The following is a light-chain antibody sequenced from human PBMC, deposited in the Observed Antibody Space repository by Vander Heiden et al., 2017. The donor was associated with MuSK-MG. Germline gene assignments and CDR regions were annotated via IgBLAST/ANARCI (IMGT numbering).Light chain of an antibody. CDR3: QSYASSLSGPLVV. CDR2: GNS. Sequence: QSVLTQPPSVSGAPGQRVTISCTGSSSNIGAGYDVHWYKQLPGTAPKLLIYGNSNRPSGVPDRFSGSKSGTSASLAITGLQAEDEADDYCQSYASSLSGPLVVFGGGTKLTVL. CDR1: SSNIGAGYD. V-gene: IGLV1-40*01. J-gene: IGLJ2*01.